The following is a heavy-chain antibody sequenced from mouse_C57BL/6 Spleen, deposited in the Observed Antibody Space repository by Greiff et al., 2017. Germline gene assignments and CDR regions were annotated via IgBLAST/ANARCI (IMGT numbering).Heavy chain of an antibody. CDR1: GYTFTSYW. V-gene: IGHV1-53*01. CDR3: ESYSNYRYYYAMDD. CDR2: INPSNGST. D-gene: IGHD2-5*01. Sequence: QVQLQQPGPELVKPGASVTLSCKASGYTFTSYWMHWVKQSPGQGLEWIGNINPSNGSTNYNPKFKSKATLPVDTSSSTAYMQLSSLTSEDSEVYYCESYSNYRYYYAMDDWGQGTSVTVSS. J-gene: IGHJ4*01.